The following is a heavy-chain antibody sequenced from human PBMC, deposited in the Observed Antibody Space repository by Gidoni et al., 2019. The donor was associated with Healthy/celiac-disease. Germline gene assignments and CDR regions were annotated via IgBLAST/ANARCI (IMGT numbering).Heavy chain of an antibody. CDR3: AKGGDVLRYFDWLWDYGMDV. D-gene: IGHD3-9*01. J-gene: IGHJ6*02. CDR1: GFTFRSEP. CDR2: IRCSGGST. V-gene: IGHV3-23*01. Sequence: EVNLLESGGGLVQPGGSMRRPCAASGFTFRSEPMRWVRQTPGKGLEWVSAIRCSGGSTYYADSVKGRFTISRDNSKNTLYLQMNSLRAEDTAVYYCAKGGDVLRYFDWLWDYGMDVWGQGTTVTVSS.